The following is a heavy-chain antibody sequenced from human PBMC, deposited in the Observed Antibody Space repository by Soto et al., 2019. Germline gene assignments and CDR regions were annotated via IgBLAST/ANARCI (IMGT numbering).Heavy chain of an antibody. V-gene: IGHV7-4-1*01. J-gene: IGHJ5*02. CDR2: INTNTGNP. Sequence: QVQLVQSGSELKKPGASVKVSCKASGYTFTSYAMNWVRQAPGQGLEWMGWINTNTGNPTYAQGFTGRFVFSLDTYVSTAYLQICSLKAEDTAVYYCARDGERRGCSGGSCYSGGWFDPWGQGTLVTVSS. CDR1: GYTFTSYA. D-gene: IGHD2-15*01. CDR3: ARDGERRGCSGGSCYSGGWFDP.